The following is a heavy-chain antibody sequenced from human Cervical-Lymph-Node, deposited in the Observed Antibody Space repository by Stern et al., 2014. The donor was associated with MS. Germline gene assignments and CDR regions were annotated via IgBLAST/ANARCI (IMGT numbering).Heavy chain of an antibody. Sequence: EQPVESGAEERKPGSSVKVSCKASGGTFSNLAISWVRQAPGQGLEWMGGLIPMLGAANYEHKFQGTVTITADESTNTVYMELSSLRSEDAALYYCARDKEAHYFDSWGQGTLVTVSS. J-gene: IGHJ4*02. V-gene: IGHV1-69*01. CDR1: GGTFSNLA. CDR2: LIPMLGAA. CDR3: ARDKEAHYFDS.